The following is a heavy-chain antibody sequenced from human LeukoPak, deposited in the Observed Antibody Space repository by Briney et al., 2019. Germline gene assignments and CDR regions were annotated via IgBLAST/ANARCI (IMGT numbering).Heavy chain of an antibody. J-gene: IGHJ5*02. D-gene: IGHD2-15*01. CDR2: IYSSGST. CDR1: AGSISSYY. CDR3: ARYCSGGSCGFDP. V-gene: IGHV4-59*01. Sequence: PSETLSLTCTVSAGSISSYYWSWIRQPPGKGLEWIGYIYSSGSTNYNPSLKSRVTISVDTSKNQFSLKLTSVTAADTAVYYCARYCSGGSCGFDPWGQGTLVTVSS.